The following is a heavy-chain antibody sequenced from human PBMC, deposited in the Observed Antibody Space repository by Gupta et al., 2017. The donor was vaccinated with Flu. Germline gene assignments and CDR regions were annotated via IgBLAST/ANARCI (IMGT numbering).Heavy chain of an antibody. V-gene: IGHV3-48*03. D-gene: IGHD6-13*01. CDR2: ISSSGSTI. J-gene: IGHJ4*02. Sequence: EVQLVESGGGLVQPGGSLRLSCAASGFTFSSYEMNWVRQAPGKGLEWVSYISSSGSTIYYADSVKGRFTISRDNAKNSLYLQMNSLRAEDTAVYYCARVGSSSWPAFDYWGQGTLVTVSS. CDR1: GFTFSSYE. CDR3: ARVGSSSWPAFDY.